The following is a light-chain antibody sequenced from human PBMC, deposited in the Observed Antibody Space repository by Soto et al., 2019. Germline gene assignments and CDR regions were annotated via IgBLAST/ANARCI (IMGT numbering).Light chain of an antibody. CDR3: QQLNSFPIP. Sequence: IQLTQSPSSLSASVGDRVTISCRASQGIANFLAWYQQKPGKAPKLLIYGASTLQSGVPSRFSGSGSGTDFTLTIIILQPEDFATYYCQQLNSFPIPFGPGTKVDIK. CDR2: GAS. J-gene: IGKJ3*01. V-gene: IGKV1-9*01. CDR1: QGIANF.